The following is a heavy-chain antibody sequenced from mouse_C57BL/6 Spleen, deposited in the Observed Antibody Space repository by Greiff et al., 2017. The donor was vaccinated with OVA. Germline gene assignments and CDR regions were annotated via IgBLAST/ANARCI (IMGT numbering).Heavy chain of an antibody. CDR2: IDPSDSET. CDR1: GYTFTSYW. Sequence: QVQLKQPGAELVRPGSSVKLSCKASGYTFTSYWMHWVKQRPIQGLEWIGNIDPSDSETHYNQKFKDKATLTVDKSSSTAYIHLSSLTSEYSAVYYCARSSTAQGFDYWGQGTTLTVSS. D-gene: IGHD3-2*02. J-gene: IGHJ2*01. CDR3: ARSSTAQGFDY. V-gene: IGHV1-52*01.